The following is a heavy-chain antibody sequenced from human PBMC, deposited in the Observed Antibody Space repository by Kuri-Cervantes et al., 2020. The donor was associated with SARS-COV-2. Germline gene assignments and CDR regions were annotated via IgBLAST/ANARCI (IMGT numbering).Heavy chain of an antibody. CDR3: ARAPGYYYDSSGYSQNWFDP. D-gene: IGHD3-22*01. V-gene: IGHV4-39*07. J-gene: IGHJ5*02. CDR2: IFYSGST. CDR1: GASISSSNYC. Sequence: SETLSLTCTVSGASISSSNYCWGWIRQPPGKGLEWIGTIFYSGSTYYNPSLRSRVTISVDTSKNQFSLKLSSVTAADTAVYYCARAPGYYYDSSGYSQNWFDPWGQGTLVTVSS.